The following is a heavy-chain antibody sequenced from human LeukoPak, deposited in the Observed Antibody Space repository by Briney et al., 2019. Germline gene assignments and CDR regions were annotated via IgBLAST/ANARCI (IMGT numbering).Heavy chain of an antibody. V-gene: IGHV4-59*01. CDR1: GGSISSYY. CDR2: IYYSGST. CDR3: ARDAISGYDFDWFDP. J-gene: IGHJ5*02. Sequence: SETLSLTCTVSGGSISSYYWSWIRQPPGKGLEWIGYIYYSGSTNYNPSLKGRVTISVDTSKNQFSLKLSSVTAADTAVYYCARDAISGYDFDWFDPWGQGTLVTVSS. D-gene: IGHD5-12*01.